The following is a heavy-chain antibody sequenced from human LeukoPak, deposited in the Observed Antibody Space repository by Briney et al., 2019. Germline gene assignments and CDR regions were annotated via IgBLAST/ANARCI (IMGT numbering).Heavy chain of an antibody. D-gene: IGHD6-6*01. CDR1: GGSISGYY. V-gene: IGHV4-4*07. J-gene: IGHJ4*02. Sequence: ASETLSLTCTVSGGSISGYYWSWIRQPAGKGLEWIGRIYTSGSTNYNPSLKSRVTMSVDTSKTQFSLKLSSVTVADTAVYYCARYIPARPGFDYWGQGTLVTVSS. CDR3: ARYIPARPGFDY. CDR2: IYTSGST.